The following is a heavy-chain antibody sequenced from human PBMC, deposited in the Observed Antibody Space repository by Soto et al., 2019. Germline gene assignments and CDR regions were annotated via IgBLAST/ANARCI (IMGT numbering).Heavy chain of an antibody. CDR1: GYTLTELS. V-gene: IGHV1-24*01. D-gene: IGHD1-7*01. CDR3: TTTLQLPLCTDV. Sequence: ASVKVSCKVSGYTLTELSMHWVRQAPGKGLEWMGSFDPEDGETIYTQTFQGRLTLTGDTSTDTAHMELSRLSSEDTAVYYCTTTLQLPLCTDVCGPGTTGTVSS. J-gene: IGHJ6*02. CDR2: FDPEDGET.